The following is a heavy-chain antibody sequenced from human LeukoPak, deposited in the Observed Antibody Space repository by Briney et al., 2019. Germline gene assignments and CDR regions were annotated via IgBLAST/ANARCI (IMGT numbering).Heavy chain of an antibody. V-gene: IGHV1-8*01. J-gene: IGHJ5*02. CDR3: ARRGRIAAAGRVNWFDP. D-gene: IGHD6-13*01. Sequence: ASVKVSCKASGYTFTSYDINWVRQATGQGLEWMGWMNPSSGNTGYAQKFQGRVTMTRNTSISTAYMELSSLRSEDTAVYYCARRGRIAAAGRVNWFDPWGQGTLVTVSS. CDR2: MNPSSGNT. CDR1: GYTFTSYD.